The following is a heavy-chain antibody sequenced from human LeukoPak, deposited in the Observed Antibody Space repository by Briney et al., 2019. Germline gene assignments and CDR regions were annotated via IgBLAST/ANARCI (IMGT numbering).Heavy chain of an antibody. CDR2: INPNSGGT. D-gene: IGHD2/OR15-2a*01. J-gene: IGHJ6*03. CDR1: GYTFTGYY. V-gene: IGHV1-2*02. Sequence: GASVKVSCKASGYTFTGYYMHWVRQAPGQGLEWMGWINPNSGGTNYAQKFQGRVTMTREPSISTAYMELSRLRSDDTAVYYCARIFSPYYYHYMDVWGKGTTVTVSS. CDR3: ARIFSPYYYHYMDV.